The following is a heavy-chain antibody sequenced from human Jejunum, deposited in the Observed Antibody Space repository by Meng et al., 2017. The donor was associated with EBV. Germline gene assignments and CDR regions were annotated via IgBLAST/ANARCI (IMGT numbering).Heavy chain of an antibody. CDR3: ARARYDGSGYPDS. CDR1: GGSISSTTYF. Sequence: QGQLQESGPGLVKPSETLSLTCTVSGGSISSTTYFWGWIRQPPGQGLEWIGNIYYSGNTYYNPSLRGRLTISVDTSKNQFSLKLSSVTAADTAVYYCARARYDGSGYPDSWGQGTLVTVSS. D-gene: IGHD3-22*01. CDR2: IYYSGNT. J-gene: IGHJ4*02. V-gene: IGHV4-39*07.